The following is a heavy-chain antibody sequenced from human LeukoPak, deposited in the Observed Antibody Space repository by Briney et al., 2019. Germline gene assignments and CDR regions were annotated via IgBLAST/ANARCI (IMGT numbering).Heavy chain of an antibody. J-gene: IGHJ4*02. CDR3: ARAPNYDFWSGYGAFDY. V-gene: IGHV4-61*01. D-gene: IGHD3-3*01. CDR2: IYYSGST. Sequence: SETLSLTCAVSDYSISSSYYWSWIRQPPGKGLEWIGYIYYSGSTNYNPSLKSRVTISVDTSKNQFSLKLSPVTAADTAVYYCARAPNYDFWSGYGAFDYWGQGTLVTVSS. CDR1: DYSISSSYY.